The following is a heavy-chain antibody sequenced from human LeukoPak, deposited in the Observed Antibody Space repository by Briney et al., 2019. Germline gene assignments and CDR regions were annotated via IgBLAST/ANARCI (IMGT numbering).Heavy chain of an antibody. CDR3: ARVGPYYDILNGYPRFDY. Sequence: WETLSLTCTVSGASISGHYWSWVRQPPGKGLELIGYFCSTVSTNYNPSLKSRVTISVDTSKNQFSLKVDSVTAADTAVYYCARVGPYYDILNGYPRFDYWGQGTLVTVSS. J-gene: IGHJ4*02. D-gene: IGHD3-9*01. CDR2: FCSTVST. V-gene: IGHV4-59*11. CDR1: GASISGHY.